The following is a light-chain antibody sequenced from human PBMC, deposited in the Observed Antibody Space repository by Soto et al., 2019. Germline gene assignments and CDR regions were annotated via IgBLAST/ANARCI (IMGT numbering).Light chain of an antibody. Sequence: EIVLTQSPATLSSFPGDRVTLSCRASQAVNTRLAWYQHKPGQAPRLLIYLASNRAAGVPARFSGSGSGTDFTLTISRLEPEDFAVYYCHQYDIAPQTFGRGTKVDIK. CDR3: HQYDIAPQT. CDR1: QAVNTR. CDR2: LAS. J-gene: IGKJ2*01. V-gene: IGKV3D-11*03.